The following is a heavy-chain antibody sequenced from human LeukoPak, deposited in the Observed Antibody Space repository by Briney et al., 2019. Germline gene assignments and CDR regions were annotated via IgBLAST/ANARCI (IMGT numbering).Heavy chain of an antibody. D-gene: IGHD1-26*01. J-gene: IGHJ4*02. Sequence: SETLSLTCAVSGGSISSSNWWSWVRQPPGKGLEWIGEIYHSGSTNYNPSLKSRVTISVDTSKNQFSLKLSSVTAADTAVYYCARDRSGSYWAYHSGFDYWGQGTLVTVSS. CDR1: GGSISSSNW. CDR2: IYHSGST. CDR3: ARDRSGSYWAYHSGFDY. V-gene: IGHV4-4*02.